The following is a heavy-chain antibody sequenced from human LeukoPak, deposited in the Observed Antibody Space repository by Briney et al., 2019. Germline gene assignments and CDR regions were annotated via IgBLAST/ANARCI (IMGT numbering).Heavy chain of an antibody. CDR3: TTGRKRNYYYYYMDV. CDR2: IKSKTDGGTT. V-gene: IGHV3-15*01. Sequence: PGGSLRLSCAASGFTFSNAWMSWVRQAPGKGLEWVGRIKSKTDGGTTDYAAPVKDRFTISRDDSKNTLYMKMNSLKTEGTAVYYRTTGRKRNYYYYYMDVCGKGATVTVSS. CDR1: GFTFSNAW. J-gene: IGHJ6*03.